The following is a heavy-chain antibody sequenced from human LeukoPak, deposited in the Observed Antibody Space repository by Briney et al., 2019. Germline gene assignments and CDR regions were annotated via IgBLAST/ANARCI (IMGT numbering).Heavy chain of an antibody. V-gene: IGHV4-39*01. Sequence: PSETLSLTCTVSGGSITSSSFYWGWIRQPPGKGLEWIGNIYYSGSTYYNPSLKSRVTISVDTSKNQFSLKLSSVTAADTAVYYCAGWVSTPRGYFDYWGQGTLVTVSS. D-gene: IGHD5/OR15-5a*01. CDR2: IYYSGST. CDR1: GGSITSSSFY. J-gene: IGHJ4*02. CDR3: AGWVSTPRGYFDY.